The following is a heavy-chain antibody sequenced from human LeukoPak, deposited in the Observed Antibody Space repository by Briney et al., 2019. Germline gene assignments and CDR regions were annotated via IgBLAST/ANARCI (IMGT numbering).Heavy chain of an antibody. CDR3: ARAGYWAATGYATD. Sequence: ASVKVSCKASGYTFTNYYMHWVRQAPGQGLEGMGIINPSGGSTTYAQKFQGSVTMTRDTSTSTVYMTLSSLTSEDTAVYYCARAGYWAATGYATDWGQGSLVTVSS. J-gene: IGHJ4*02. CDR2: INPSGGST. CDR1: GYTFTNYY. D-gene: IGHD3-22*01. V-gene: IGHV1-46*03.